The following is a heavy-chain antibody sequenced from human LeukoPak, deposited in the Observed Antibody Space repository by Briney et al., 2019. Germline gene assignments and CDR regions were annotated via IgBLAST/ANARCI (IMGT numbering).Heavy chain of an antibody. J-gene: IGHJ4*02. CDR1: GFTFSSYA. V-gene: IGHV3-30*04. Sequence: GGSLRLSCAASGFTFSSYAMSWVRQAPGKGLEWLAVVSSHGVDKFYADSVKGRFTISKDTSNNTLSLQMNSLGGDDTGVYYCARAYAPGTRKALWFGDSLRGQGTLVTVSS. D-gene: IGHD3-10*01. CDR2: VSSHGVDK. CDR3: ARAYAPGTRKALWFGDSL.